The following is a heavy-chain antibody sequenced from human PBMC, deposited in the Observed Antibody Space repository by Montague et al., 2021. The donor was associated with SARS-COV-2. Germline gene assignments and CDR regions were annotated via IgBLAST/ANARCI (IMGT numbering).Heavy chain of an antibody. Sequence: SETLSLTCAVYGGSFSGYYWSWIRQPPGKGLEWIGEINHSGSTNYNPSRKSRVTISVDTSKNQFSLKLSSVTAADTAVYYCARARQDVVVPALGIGAYYYYYYIDVWGKGTTVTVSS. CDR2: INHSGST. CDR1: GGSFSGYY. D-gene: IGHD2-2*01. J-gene: IGHJ6*03. CDR3: ARARQDVVVPALGIGAYYYYYYIDV. V-gene: IGHV4-34*01.